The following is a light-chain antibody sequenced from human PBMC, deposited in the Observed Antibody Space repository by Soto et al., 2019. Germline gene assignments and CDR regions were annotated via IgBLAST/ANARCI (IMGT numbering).Light chain of an antibody. CDR3: CSYAGNSEV. J-gene: IGLJ1*01. V-gene: IGLV2-23*02. CDR1: SGDVGSYNL. CDR2: EVT. Sequence: QSALTQPASVSGSPGQSITIPCTGTSGDVGSYNLVSWYQQHPGKAPKLLIYEVTERPSGVSNRFSGSKSGNTASLTISGLQPDDEADYDCCSYAGNSEVFGTGTKVT.